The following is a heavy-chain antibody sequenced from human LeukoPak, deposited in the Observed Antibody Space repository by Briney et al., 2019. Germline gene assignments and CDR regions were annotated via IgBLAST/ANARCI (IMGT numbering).Heavy chain of an antibody. CDR1: AGSISRYY. V-gene: IGHV4-59*01. CDR3: ARSPIVVVPAAKAYYYYGMDV. CDR2: IYYSGST. Sequence: SQTMSLTCTVSAGSISRYYWSWIRQPPGKGLEWIGYIYYSGSTNYNPSPNSQVTISVDTSKNQFSLKLSSVTAADTAVYYCARSPIVVVPAAKAYYYYGMDVWGQGTTVTVSS. D-gene: IGHD2-2*01. J-gene: IGHJ6*02.